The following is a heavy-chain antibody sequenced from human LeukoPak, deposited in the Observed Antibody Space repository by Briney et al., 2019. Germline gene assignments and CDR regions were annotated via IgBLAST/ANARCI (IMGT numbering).Heavy chain of an antibody. Sequence: PGGSLRLSCEASGFTFSSYAMSWVRQAPGKGPEWVSALNGGGDYTYYAASVKSRFTISRDNSKNTLFLQMSSLRVEDTAVYYCAKGRGTTIFGVAQSDYWGQGTLVTVSS. CDR1: GFTFSSYA. CDR3: AKGRGTTIFGVAQSDY. D-gene: IGHD3-3*01. V-gene: IGHV3-23*01. J-gene: IGHJ4*02. CDR2: LNGGGDYT.